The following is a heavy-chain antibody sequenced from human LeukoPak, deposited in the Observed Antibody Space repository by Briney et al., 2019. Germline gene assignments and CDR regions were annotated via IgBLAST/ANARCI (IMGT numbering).Heavy chain of an antibody. J-gene: IGHJ5*02. D-gene: IGHD2-2*01. CDR2: IYYSGST. Sequence: SETLSLTCTVSGGSISSYYWSWIRQPPGKGLGWIGYIYYSGSTNYNPSLKSRVTISVDTSKNQFSLKLSSVTAADTAVYYCARGPRVVPAAMHWFDPWGQGTLVTVSS. V-gene: IGHV4-59*01. CDR3: ARGPRVVPAAMHWFDP. CDR1: GGSISSYY.